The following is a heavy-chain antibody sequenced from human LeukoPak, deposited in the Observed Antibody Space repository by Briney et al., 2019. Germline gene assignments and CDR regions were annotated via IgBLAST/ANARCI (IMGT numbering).Heavy chain of an antibody. CDR1: GFTFSSYN. CDR3: ARQGLGHVGSYYDILTNFDY. Sequence: GGSLRLSCAASGFTFSSYNMNWVRQAPGKGLEWVSYISESRSTIYYADSVKGRFTISRDNAKNSLYLQMSSLRDEDAAVYYCARQGLGHVGSYYDILTNFDYWGQGTLVTVSS. J-gene: IGHJ4*02. D-gene: IGHD3-9*01. V-gene: IGHV3-48*02. CDR2: ISESRSTI.